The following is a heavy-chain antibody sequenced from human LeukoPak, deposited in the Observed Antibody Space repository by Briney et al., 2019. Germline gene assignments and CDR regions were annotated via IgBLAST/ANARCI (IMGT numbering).Heavy chain of an antibody. CDR2: ISSSSSYI. J-gene: IGHJ4*02. D-gene: IGHD6-13*01. V-gene: IGHV3-21*01. CDR3: AKGSSWYYFNY. Sequence: GGSLRLSCAASGFTISSYSMNWGRQAPREGLEWGSSISSSSSYIYYADSVKGRFTISRDNAKNSLYLQMNSLRAEDTAVYYCAKGSSWYYFNYWGQGTLVTVSS. CDR1: GFTISSYS.